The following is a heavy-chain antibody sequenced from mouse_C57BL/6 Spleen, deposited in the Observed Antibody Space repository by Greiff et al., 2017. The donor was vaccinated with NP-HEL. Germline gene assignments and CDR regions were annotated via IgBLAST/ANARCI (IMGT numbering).Heavy chain of an antibody. V-gene: IGHV5-16*01. CDR2: INYDGSST. CDR3: ARGRSNYGYFDV. Sequence: DVMLVESEGGLVQPGSSMKLSCTASGFTFSDYYMAWVRQVPEKGLEWVANINYDGSSTYYLDSLKSRFIISRDNAKNILYLQMSSLKSEDTATYYCARGRSNYGYFDVWGTGTTVTVSS. CDR1: GFTFSDYY. J-gene: IGHJ1*03. D-gene: IGHD2-5*01.